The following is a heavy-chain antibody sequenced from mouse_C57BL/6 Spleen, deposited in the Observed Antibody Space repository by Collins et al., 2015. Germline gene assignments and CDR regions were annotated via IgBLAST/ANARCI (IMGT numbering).Heavy chain of an antibody. J-gene: IGHJ4*01. CDR1: GYTFTSYW. D-gene: IGHD2-10*02. V-gene: IGHV1S22*01. CDR3: TPSYGNYAMDY. Sequence: LQRPGSELVRPGASVKLSCKASGYTFTSYWMHWVKQRPGQGLEWIGNIYPGSGSTNYDEKFKSKATLTVDTSSSTAYMQLSSLTSEDSAVYYCTPSYGNYAMDYWGQGTSVTVSS. CDR2: IYPGSGST.